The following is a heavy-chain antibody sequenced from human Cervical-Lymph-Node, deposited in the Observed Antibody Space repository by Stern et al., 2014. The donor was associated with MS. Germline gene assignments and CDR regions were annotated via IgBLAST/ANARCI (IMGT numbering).Heavy chain of an antibody. CDR3: FAFGDL. CDR2: ISFHGNDK. CDR1: GFTFNNSA. J-gene: IGHJ4*02. V-gene: IGHV3-30-3*01. Sequence: VQLVESGGGVVQPGKSLRLSCVVSGFTFNNSALNWVRQAPGKGLEWVAAISFHGNDKYYADSVKGRFTISRDNSKNALYLQMNSLRLEDTALYYCFAFGDLGGQGTLVTVSS. D-gene: IGHD4-17*01.